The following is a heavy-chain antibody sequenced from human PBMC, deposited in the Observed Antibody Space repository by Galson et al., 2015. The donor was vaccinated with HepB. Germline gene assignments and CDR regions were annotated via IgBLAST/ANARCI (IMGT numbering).Heavy chain of an antibody. Sequence: SVKVSCKASGYTFTTYGIIWVRQAPGQGLESMGWISPYNGHTKYAQVFQGRVTMTTDTSTSTVSMELRSLRSDDTAVYFCARASAGSTAAAGVWFDPWGQGTLVTVSS. D-gene: IGHD6-13*01. J-gene: IGHJ5*02. CDR3: ARASAGSTAAAGVWFDP. CDR1: GYTFTTYG. V-gene: IGHV1-18*01. CDR2: ISPYNGHT.